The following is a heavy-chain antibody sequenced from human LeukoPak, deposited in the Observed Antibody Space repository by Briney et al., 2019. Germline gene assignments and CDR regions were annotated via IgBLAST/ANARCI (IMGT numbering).Heavy chain of an antibody. Sequence: PGGSLRLSCAVSGFTFSNFGMHWVRQAPGKGREWVAVISYEGKNKYYTDYVKGRFTISSNNAKNPLYLQMNSLGAEDTAVYYSAKQMAVDDFDYWGQGTLVTVSS. V-gene: IGHV3-30*18. J-gene: IGHJ4*02. CDR2: ISYEGKNK. CDR1: GFTFSNFG. CDR3: AKQMAVDDFDY. D-gene: IGHD5-24*01.